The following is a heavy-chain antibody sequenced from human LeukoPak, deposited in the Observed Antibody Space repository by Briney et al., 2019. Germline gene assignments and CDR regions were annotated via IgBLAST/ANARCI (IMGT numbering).Heavy chain of an antibody. CDR3: ARGGYCSSTSCYERGKRFDP. CDR2: INHSGST. V-gene: IGHV4-34*01. D-gene: IGHD2-2*01. Sequence: SETLSLTCAVYGGSFSGYYWSWIRQPPVKGLEWIGEINHSGSTNYNPSLKSRVTISVDTSKNQFSLKLSSVTAADTAVYYCARGGYCSSTSCYERGKRFDPWGQGTLVTVSS. CDR1: GGSFSGYY. J-gene: IGHJ5*02.